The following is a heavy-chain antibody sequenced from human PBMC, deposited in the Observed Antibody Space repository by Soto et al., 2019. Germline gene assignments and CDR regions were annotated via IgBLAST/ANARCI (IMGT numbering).Heavy chain of an antibody. Sequence: SETLSLTCAVSGGSISSGGYSWSWIRQPPGKGLEWIGYIYHSGSTYYNPSLKSRVTISVDRSKNQFSLKLSSVTAADTAVYYCARAPLSYCGCDCPRYAFDISGQGTMVPGSS. CDR1: GGSISSGGYS. CDR2: IYHSGST. CDR3: ARAPLSYCGCDCPRYAFDI. J-gene: IGHJ3*02. V-gene: IGHV4-30-2*01. D-gene: IGHD2-21*02.